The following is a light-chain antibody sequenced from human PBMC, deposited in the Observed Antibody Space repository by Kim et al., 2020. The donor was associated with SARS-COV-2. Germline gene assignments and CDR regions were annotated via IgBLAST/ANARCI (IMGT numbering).Light chain of an antibody. CDR3: SSYPGRTTRK. Sequence: GQSVYMSCTGTGNDVGGYNYVAKYQQHPGKAPNLMIYDVSDRPSGGSNRFSGSKSGNTASRTLSGLQPEDEAYYYCSSYPGRTTRKFGGGTKLAVL. CDR1: GNDVGGYNY. J-gene: IGLJ2*01. V-gene: IGLV2-14*03. CDR2: DVS.